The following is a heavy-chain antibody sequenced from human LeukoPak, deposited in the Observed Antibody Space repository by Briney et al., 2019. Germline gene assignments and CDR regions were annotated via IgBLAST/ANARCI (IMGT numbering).Heavy chain of an antibody. Sequence: SVKVSCKASGGTFSSYAISWVRQAPGQGLEWMGGIIPIFGTANYAQKFQGRVTITADKSTSTAYMELSSLRSEDTAVYYCARDGNYGSGSYYIWGQGTLVTVSS. J-gene: IGHJ4*02. V-gene: IGHV1-69*06. CDR1: GGTFSSYA. CDR2: IIPIFGTA. D-gene: IGHD3-10*01. CDR3: ARDGNYGSGSYYI.